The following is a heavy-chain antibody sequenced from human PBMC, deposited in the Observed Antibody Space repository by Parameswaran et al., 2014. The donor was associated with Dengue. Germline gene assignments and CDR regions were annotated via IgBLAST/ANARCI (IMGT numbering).Heavy chain of an antibody. D-gene: IGHD3-9*01. J-gene: IGHJ4*02. Sequence: WIRQPPGKGLEWVANIKQDGSEKYYVDSVKGRFTISRDNAKNSLYLQMNSLRAEDTAVYYCARDYDMGDYWGQGTLVTVSS. V-gene: IGHV3-7*01. CDR3: ARDYDMGDY. CDR2: IKQDGSEK.